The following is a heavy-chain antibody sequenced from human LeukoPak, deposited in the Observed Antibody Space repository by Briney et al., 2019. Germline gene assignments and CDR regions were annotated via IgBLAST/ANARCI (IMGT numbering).Heavy chain of an antibody. V-gene: IGHV3-30*02. CDR1: GFTFSSYG. J-gene: IGHJ5*02. D-gene: IGHD5-18*01. CDR2: IRYDGSNK. CDR3: ARSATTWIHPGYWFDP. Sequence: HPGGSLRLSCAASGFTFSSYGMHWVRQAPGKGLEWVAFIRYDGSNKYYADSVKGRFTISRDNSKNTLYLQMNSLRAEDTAVYYCARSATTWIHPGYWFDPWGQGTLVTVSS.